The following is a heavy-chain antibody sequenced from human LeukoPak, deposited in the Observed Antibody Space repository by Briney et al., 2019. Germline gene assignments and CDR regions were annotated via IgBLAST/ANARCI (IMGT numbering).Heavy chain of an antibody. CDR1: GFTFSSNW. CDR2: ISYDGSNK. J-gene: IGHJ3*02. D-gene: IGHD6-19*01. Sequence: GGSLRLSCATSGFTFSSNWMSWVRQAPGKGLEWVAVISYDGSNKYYADSVKGRFTISRDNSKNTLYLQMNGLRAEDTAVYYCARSKSSGWYKNAFDIWGQGTMVTVSS. CDR3: ARSKSSGWYKNAFDI. V-gene: IGHV3-30-3*01.